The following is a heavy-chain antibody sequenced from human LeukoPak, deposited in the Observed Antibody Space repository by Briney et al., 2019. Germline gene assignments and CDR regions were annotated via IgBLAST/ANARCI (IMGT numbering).Heavy chain of an antibody. CDR1: GFTFTYYA. Sequence: GGSLRLSCAASGFTFTYYAMNWVRQAPGKGLEWVSAISRSDGSTYYADSAKGRFTISRDNSKNTLYVQMNSLRAEDTAIYYCAKAGDYSYFDYWGQGTLVTVSS. V-gene: IGHV3-23*01. J-gene: IGHJ4*02. CDR2: ISRSDGST. CDR3: AKAGDYSYFDY. D-gene: IGHD4-11*01.